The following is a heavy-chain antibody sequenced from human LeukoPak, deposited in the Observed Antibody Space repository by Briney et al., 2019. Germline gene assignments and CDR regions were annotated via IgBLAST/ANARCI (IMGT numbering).Heavy chain of an antibody. V-gene: IGHV1-69*04. CDR3: ARDLPPGIPAYY. D-gene: IGHD2-2*01. CDR1: GGTFSSYT. Sequence: SVKVSCKASGGTFSSYTIRWVRQAPGQGLEWMGRIIPILGIANYAQKFQGRVTITADKSTSTAYMELSSLRSEDTAVYYCARDLPPGIPAYYWGQGTLVTVSS. CDR2: IIPILGIA. J-gene: IGHJ4*02.